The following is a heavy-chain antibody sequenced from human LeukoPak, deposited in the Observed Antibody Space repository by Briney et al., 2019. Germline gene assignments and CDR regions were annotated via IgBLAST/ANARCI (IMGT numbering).Heavy chain of an antibody. D-gene: IGHD5-18*01. CDR3: ANALWLYAFDI. Sequence: GGSLRLSCAASGFTFSSYAMSWVRQAPGKGLERVSAISGSGGSTYYADSGKGRFTISRGNSKNTLYLQMNSLRAEDTAVYYCANALWLYAFDIWGQGTMVTVSS. CDR2: ISGSGGST. J-gene: IGHJ3*02. CDR1: GFTFSSYA. V-gene: IGHV3-23*01.